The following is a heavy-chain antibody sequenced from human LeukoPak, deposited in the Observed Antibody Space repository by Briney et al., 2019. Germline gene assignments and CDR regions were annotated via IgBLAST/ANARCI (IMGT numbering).Heavy chain of an antibody. V-gene: IGHV4-59*01. CDR3: ARGRTATLTDY. CDR2: IYYSGGA. Sequence: SETLSLTCTVSDGSISGYYWNWIRQPPGKGLEWLGFIYYSGGANYNPSLKSRVTISVDTSKNQCSLRLSSVNPADTAVYYCARGRTATLTDYWGQGILVTVSS. J-gene: IGHJ4*02. CDR1: DGSISGYY. D-gene: IGHD5-24*01.